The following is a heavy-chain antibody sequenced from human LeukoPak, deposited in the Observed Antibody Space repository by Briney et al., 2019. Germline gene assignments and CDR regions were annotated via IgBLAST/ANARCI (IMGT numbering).Heavy chain of an antibody. CDR2: INPSGGNT. CDR1: GYTFTSYY. CDR3: ARFSTAPWGALDAFDI. J-gene: IGHJ3*02. D-gene: IGHD3-16*01. V-gene: IGHV1-46*01. Sequence: WASVKVSCKASGYTFTSYYMHWVRQAPGQGLEWMGIINPSGGNTNYAQKLQGRVTMTTDTSTSTAYMELGSLRSDDTAVYYCARFSTAPWGALDAFDIWGQGTMVTVSS.